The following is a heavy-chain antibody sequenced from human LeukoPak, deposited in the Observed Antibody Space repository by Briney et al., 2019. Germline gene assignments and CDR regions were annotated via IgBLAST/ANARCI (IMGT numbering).Heavy chain of an antibody. CDR1: GYSISSGYY. CDR2: IYHSGST. Sequence: SETLSLTCAVSGYSISSGYYWGWIRQPPGKGLERIGSIYHSGSTYYNPSLKSRVTISVDTSKNQFSLKLSSVTAADTAVYYCASPSMGIGGAIDYWGQGTLVTVSS. D-gene: IGHD1-26*01. J-gene: IGHJ4*02. CDR3: ASPSMGIGGAIDY. V-gene: IGHV4-38-2*01.